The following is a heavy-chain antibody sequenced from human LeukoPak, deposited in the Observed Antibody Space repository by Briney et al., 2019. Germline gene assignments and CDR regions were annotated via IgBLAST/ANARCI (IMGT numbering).Heavy chain of an antibody. V-gene: IGHV3-15*05. D-gene: IGHD3-22*01. CDR2: IKSKTDGGTT. CDR3: TPLTYHYDSSGYYYVGYFQH. CDR1: GLAFNNAW. Sequence: KPGGSLRLSCAASGLAFNNAWMTWVRQAPGKGLEWVGRIKSKTDGGTTDYAAPVQGRFTISRDDSKNTLYLQMNSAKTEDTAVYYCTPLTYHYDSSGYYYVGYFQHWGQGTLVTVSS. J-gene: IGHJ1*01.